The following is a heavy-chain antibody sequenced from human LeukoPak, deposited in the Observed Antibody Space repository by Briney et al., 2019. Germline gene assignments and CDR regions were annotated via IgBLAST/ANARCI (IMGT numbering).Heavy chain of an antibody. D-gene: IGHD3-22*01. CDR3: ARPYYYDSRIDP. J-gene: IGHJ5*02. V-gene: IGHV4-30-4*01. Sequence: SQTLSLTCTVSGVSISSGDYYWSWIRQLPGKGLEWIGYIYSSGSTYYNPSLKSRATVSLDTFKNQLSLKLSSVTAADTAVYYCARPYYYDSRIDPWGQGTLVTVSS. CDR2: IYSSGST. CDR1: GVSISSGDYY.